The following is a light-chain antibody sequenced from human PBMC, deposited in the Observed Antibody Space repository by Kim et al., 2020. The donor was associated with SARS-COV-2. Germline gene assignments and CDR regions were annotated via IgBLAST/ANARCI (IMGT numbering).Light chain of an antibody. CDR3: AAWDDSLNGYV. CDR1: SSNIGSNT. J-gene: IGLJ1*01. CDR2: SNN. Sequence: ELTQPPSASGTPGQRDTISCSGSSSNIGSNTVNWYQQLPGTAPKLLIYSNNQRPSGVPDRFSDSKSGTSASLAISGLQSEDEADYYCAAWDDSLNGYVFGTGTKVTV. V-gene: IGLV1-44*01.